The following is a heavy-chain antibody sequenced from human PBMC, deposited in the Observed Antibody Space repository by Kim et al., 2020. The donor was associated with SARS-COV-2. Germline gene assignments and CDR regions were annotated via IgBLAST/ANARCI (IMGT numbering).Heavy chain of an antibody. CDR3: VRDRQGPLDH. CDR2: TDFGGTDT. CDR1: GFTFSNYW. V-gene: IGHV3-74*01. Sequence: GGSLRLSCSASGFTFSNYWMHWVRQAPGKGLFWVSRTDFGGTDTYYADSVKGRFTMSRDNAKNTLYLQMDSLRVEDTGVYYCVRDRQGPLDHWGQGTLVT. J-gene: IGHJ4*02.